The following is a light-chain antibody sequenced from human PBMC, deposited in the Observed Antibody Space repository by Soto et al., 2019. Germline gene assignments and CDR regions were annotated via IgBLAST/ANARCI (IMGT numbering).Light chain of an antibody. CDR2: GAS. J-gene: IGKJ1*01. Sequence: EIVVTQSPAALSVSPGERATLSCRASQSIGGNLAWYQQKPGQAPRLLIYGASSRAAGIPDRFRGFGSGTDFTLTISRLEPEDFAVYVCQQYGSSPPTFGQGTKVDIK. CDR1: QSIGGN. V-gene: IGKV3-20*01. CDR3: QQYGSSPPT.